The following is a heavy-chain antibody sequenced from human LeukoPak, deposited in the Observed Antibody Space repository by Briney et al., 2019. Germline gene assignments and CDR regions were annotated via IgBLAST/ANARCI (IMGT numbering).Heavy chain of an antibody. CDR2: INGENGNT. CDR3: AREVSSVGANYFDY. D-gene: IGHD3-10*01. V-gene: IGHV1-3*03. Sequence: ASVKVSCKASGYTSTGYYMHWVRQAPGQRLEWMGWINGENGNTKYSQELRGRVTFTSDSSATTVYMELGSLRSEDVAVYYCAREVSSVGANYFDYWGQGTLVTVSS. J-gene: IGHJ4*02. CDR1: GYTSTGYY.